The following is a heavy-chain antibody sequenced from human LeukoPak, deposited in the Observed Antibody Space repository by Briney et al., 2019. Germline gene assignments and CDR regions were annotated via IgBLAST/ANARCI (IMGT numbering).Heavy chain of an antibody. CDR2: IIPIFGTA. Sequence: SVKVSCKTSGYTFTTYGISWVRQAPGQGLEWMGGIIPIFGTANYAQKFQGRVTITADESTSTAYMELSSLRSEDTAVYYCAREEVGATAPEYWGQGTLVTVSS. CDR3: AREEVGATAPEY. J-gene: IGHJ4*02. D-gene: IGHD1-26*01. V-gene: IGHV1-69*13. CDR1: GYTFTTYG.